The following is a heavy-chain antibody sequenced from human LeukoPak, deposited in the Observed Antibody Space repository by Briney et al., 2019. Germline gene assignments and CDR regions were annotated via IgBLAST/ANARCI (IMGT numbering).Heavy chain of an antibody. Sequence: GESLKISCKGSGYSFTSYWIGWVRQMPGKGLEWMGIIYPGDSDTRYSPSFQGQVTISADKSISTAYLQWSSLKASDTAMYYCARQRGRPAGTYYYYMDVWGKGTTVTVSS. CDR2: IYPGDSDT. J-gene: IGHJ6*03. V-gene: IGHV5-51*01. D-gene: IGHD6-13*01. CDR3: ARQRGRPAGTYYYYMDV. CDR1: GYSFTSYW.